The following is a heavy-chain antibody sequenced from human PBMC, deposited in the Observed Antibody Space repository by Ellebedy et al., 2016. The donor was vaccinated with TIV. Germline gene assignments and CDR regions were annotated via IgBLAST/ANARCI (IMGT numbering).Heavy chain of an antibody. Sequence: MPSETLSLTCTVSGGSISSYYWSWIRQPPGKGLEWIGYIYYSGSTNYNPSLKSRVTISVDTSKNQFSLKLSSVTAADTAVYYCARGYPSIVGALAFWDHGRNYFDYWGQGTLVTVSS. J-gene: IGHJ4*02. V-gene: IGHV4-59*01. CDR3: ARGYPSIVGALAFWDHGRNYFDY. CDR1: GGSISSYY. CDR2: IYYSGST. D-gene: IGHD1-26*01.